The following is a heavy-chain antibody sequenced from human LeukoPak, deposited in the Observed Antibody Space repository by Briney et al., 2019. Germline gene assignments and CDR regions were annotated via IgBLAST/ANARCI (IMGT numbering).Heavy chain of an antibody. CDR1: GGPISSYY. CDR3: ARGIGYCSSTSCFSYFDY. J-gene: IGHJ4*02. CDR2: IYYSGST. Sequence: SETLSLTCTVSGGPISSYYWSWIRQPPGKGLEWIGSIYYSGSTNYNPSLKSRVTISVDTSKNQFSLKLTSVTAADTALYYCARGIGYCSSTSCFSYFDYWGQGTLVTVSS. D-gene: IGHD2-2*01. V-gene: IGHV4-59*01.